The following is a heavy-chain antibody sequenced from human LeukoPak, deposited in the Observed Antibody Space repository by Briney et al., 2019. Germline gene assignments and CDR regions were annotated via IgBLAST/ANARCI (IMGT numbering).Heavy chain of an antibody. Sequence: SQTLSLTSTVSGGSISSGGYYWSWIRQHPGKGLEWIGYIYYSGSTYYNPSLKSRVTISVDTSKNQFSLKLSSVTAADTAVYYCARGRRAPYSYCSSTSCYVNWFDPWGQGTLVTVSS. CDR3: ARGRRAPYSYCSSTSCYVNWFDP. V-gene: IGHV4-31*03. D-gene: IGHD2-2*01. J-gene: IGHJ5*02. CDR2: IYYSGST. CDR1: GGSISSGGYY.